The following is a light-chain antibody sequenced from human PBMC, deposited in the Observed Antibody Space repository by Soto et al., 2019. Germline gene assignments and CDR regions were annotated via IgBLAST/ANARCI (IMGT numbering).Light chain of an antibody. CDR2: EAS. Sequence: DIQMTQSPSTLSASVGDRVTITCRASQSISDSLAWYQQKPGKAPKLLIYEASSLKSGVPPRFSGSRSGTEYTLTISSLQPYDFATYYCQQYNGYWTFGQGTKVEIK. V-gene: IGKV1-5*03. CDR3: QQYNGYWT. J-gene: IGKJ1*01. CDR1: QSISDS.